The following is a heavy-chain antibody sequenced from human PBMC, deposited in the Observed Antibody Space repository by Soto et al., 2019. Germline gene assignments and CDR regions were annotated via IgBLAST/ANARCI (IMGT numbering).Heavy chain of an antibody. Sequence: DVQLVKSGGGLIQPGESLRLYCAAFGLPISGKKYMARVRQAPGKGMEWVSALYDVDGSSYADSVTGRFTNSSDSSKTTVYLQMNDLRPDDKAVYCCATWHEREHDFDVCGQGTKVTISS. D-gene: IGHD1-1*01. V-gene: IGHV3-53*01. CDR2: LYDVDGS. CDR1: GLPISGKKY. CDR3: ATWHEREHDFDV. J-gene: IGHJ3*01.